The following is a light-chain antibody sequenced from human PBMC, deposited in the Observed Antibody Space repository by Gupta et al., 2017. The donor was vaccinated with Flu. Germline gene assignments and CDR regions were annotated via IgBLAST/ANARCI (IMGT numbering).Light chain of an antibody. CDR2: AAS. CDR3: QQLN. J-gene: IGKJ4*01. V-gene: IGKV1-9*01. CDR1: QGIDNY. Sequence: DIQLTQSPSCLSAGVGDRVTITCRASQGIDNYLAWYQQKPGKAPKLLIYAASTLQSGVPSRFSGSGSGTDFTLTISSLQSEDFATYYCQQLNFGGGTKVEIK.